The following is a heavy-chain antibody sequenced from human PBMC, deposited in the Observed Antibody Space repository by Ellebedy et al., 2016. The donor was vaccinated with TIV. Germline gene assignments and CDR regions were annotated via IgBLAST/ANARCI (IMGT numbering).Heavy chain of an antibody. CDR1: GFTFSSYG. J-gene: IGHJ6*02. Sequence: GESLKISXAASGFTFSSYGMHWVRQAPGKGLEWVAVISYDGSNKYYADSVKGRFTISRDNSKNTLYLQMNSLRAEDTAVYYCAKDPERTTYYYYGMDVWGQGTTVIVSS. CDR2: ISYDGSNK. V-gene: IGHV3-30*18. CDR3: AKDPERTTYYYYGMDV. D-gene: IGHD4-11*01.